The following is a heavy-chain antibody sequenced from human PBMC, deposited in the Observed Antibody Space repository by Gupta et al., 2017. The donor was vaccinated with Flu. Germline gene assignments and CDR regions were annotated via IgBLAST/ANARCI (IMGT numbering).Heavy chain of an antibody. J-gene: IGHJ4*02. Sequence: VARINMDGNSINYADSVKGRFTISRDNAKNTLYLQMDSLRAEDTALYFCARGADGYGNFDSWGQGTLVTVSS. CDR3: ARGADGYGNFDS. CDR2: INMDGNSI. V-gene: IGHV3-74*01. D-gene: IGHD5-12*01.